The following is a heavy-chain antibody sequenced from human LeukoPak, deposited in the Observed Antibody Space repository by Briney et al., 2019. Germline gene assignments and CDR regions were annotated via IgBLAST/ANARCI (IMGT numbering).Heavy chain of an antibody. V-gene: IGHV3-9*01. CDR3: AKGSIYGHYLFDY. D-gene: IGHD4-17*01. CDR1: GFTFDDYA. J-gene: IGHJ4*02. Sequence: GRSLRLSCAASGFTFDDYAMHWVRQAPGKGLEWVSGISWNSGSIGYADSVKGRFTISRDNAKNSLYLQMNSLRAEDTALYYCAKGSIYGHYLFDYWGQGTLVTVSS. CDR2: ISWNSGSI.